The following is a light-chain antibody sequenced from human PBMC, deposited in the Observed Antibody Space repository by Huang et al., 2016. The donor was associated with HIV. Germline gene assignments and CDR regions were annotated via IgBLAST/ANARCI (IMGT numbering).Light chain of an antibody. V-gene: IGKV3-15*01. CDR1: QSVSNN. Sequence: EIVMTQSPPTLSVSPGERATLSCRASQSVSNNLAWFQQKPGRAPRLLIYGASTRATGIPAKFSGSGSGTEFTLSITGLQSEDFAVYYCQQYNNWPRTFGQGTKVEIK. CDR3: QQYNNWPRT. J-gene: IGKJ1*01. CDR2: GAS.